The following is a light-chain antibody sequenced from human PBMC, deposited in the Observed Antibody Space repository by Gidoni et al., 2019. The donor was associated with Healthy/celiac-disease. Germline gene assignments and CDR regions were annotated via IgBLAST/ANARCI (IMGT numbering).Light chain of an antibody. J-gene: IGKJ1*01. CDR3: QQYNSYSWT. V-gene: IGKV1-5*03. CDR2: KAS. CDR1: QSISSW. Sequence: DSQITQSPSTLSASVGDRVTIPCRASQSISSWLAWYQQKPGKAPKLLIYKASSLESGVPSRFSGSGSGTEFTLTISSLQPDDFATYYCQQYNSYSWTFGQGTKVEIK.